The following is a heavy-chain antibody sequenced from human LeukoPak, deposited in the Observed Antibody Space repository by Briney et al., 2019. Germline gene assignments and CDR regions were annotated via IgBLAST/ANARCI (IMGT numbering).Heavy chain of an antibody. CDR2: IDSTPDGGTT. Sequence: GGSLRLSCAASGLTFNNAWMSWVRQAPGKGLEWVGRIDSTPDGGTTEYAAPVKGRFTISRDDSKDTVYLQMNSLKADDTAVYFRNAGEVFDYRTSPPLGPLGQGTLVTVSS. CDR3: NAGEVFDYRTSPPLGP. V-gene: IGHV3-15*04. J-gene: IGHJ5*02. CDR1: GLTFNNAW. D-gene: IGHD4-11*01.